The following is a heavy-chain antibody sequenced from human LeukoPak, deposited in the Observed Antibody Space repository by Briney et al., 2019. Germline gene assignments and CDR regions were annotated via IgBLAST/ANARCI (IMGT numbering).Heavy chain of an antibody. J-gene: IGHJ5*02. CDR3: ARVDIAQYCSITCRRNWFDP. Sequence: ASVKVSCKASGYIFSNYAMSWVRQAPGQGLEWMGWINTNTGNPTYAQGFTGRFVFSLDTSVSTAYLQISSLKAEDTAVYYCARVDIAQYCSITCRRNWFDPWGQGTQVTVSS. D-gene: IGHD2-2*01. V-gene: IGHV7-4-1*02. CDR1: GYIFSNYA. CDR2: INTNTGNP.